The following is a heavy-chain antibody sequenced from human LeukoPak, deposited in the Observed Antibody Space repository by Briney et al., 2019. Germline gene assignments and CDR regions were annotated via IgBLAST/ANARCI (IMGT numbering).Heavy chain of an antibody. CDR3: ARRWNYGRNYYIDV. CDR1: GGSFSNYY. J-gene: IGHJ6*03. V-gene: IGHV4-34*01. CDR2: INDSGRT. D-gene: IGHD1-7*01. Sequence: SETLSLTCAVYGGSFSNYYWSWIRQPPGKGLEWIGEINDSGRTNYNPSLMSRVTVSVGTSKKQFSLRLTSVTVTDTAVYYCARRWNYGRNYYIDVWGKGATVSVSS.